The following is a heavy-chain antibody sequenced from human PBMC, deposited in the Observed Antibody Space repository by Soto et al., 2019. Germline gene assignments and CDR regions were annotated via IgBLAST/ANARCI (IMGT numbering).Heavy chain of an antibody. Sequence: QVHLVQSGAEVKNPGASVKVSCKGSGYDFTTSGITWVRQAPGQGLEWMAWISAHNGNTNYAPNLQGRVTVTRDTSTSTAYIELRSLRSDDTAVYYCARGRYGDYWGQGALVTVSS. CDR3: ARGRYGDY. D-gene: IGHD1-1*01. V-gene: IGHV1-18*01. CDR1: GYDFTTSG. CDR2: ISAHNGNT. J-gene: IGHJ4*02.